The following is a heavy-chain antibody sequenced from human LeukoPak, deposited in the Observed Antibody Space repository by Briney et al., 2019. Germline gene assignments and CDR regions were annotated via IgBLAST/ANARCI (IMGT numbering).Heavy chain of an antibody. CDR2: ISGSGGST. CDR3: AKNVKSSGWYSDY. D-gene: IGHD6-19*01. CDR1: GFTFNNFA. J-gene: IGHJ4*02. Sequence: GGSLRLSCAASGFTFNNFAMSWVRPAPGKGLEWVSAISGSGGSTYYADSVKGRFTIARDNSKTTLYLQMNSLRGEDTAVYYCAKNVKSSGWYSDYWAREPWSPSPQ. V-gene: IGHV3-23*01.